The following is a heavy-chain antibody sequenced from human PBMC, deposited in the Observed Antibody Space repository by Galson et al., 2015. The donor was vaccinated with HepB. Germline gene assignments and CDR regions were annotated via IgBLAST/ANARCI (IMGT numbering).Heavy chain of an antibody. V-gene: IGHV3-64*01. Sequence: SLRLSCAASGFTFNTYAMHWVRQAPGKGLEYVSAISSDGGSTYYINSVKGRFTISRDNSKNTLYLQMGSLRAEDMAVYYCARYCGGGSCYVGMDVWGQGTTVTVSS. D-gene: IGHD2-15*01. J-gene: IGHJ6*02. CDR3: ARYCGGGSCYVGMDV. CDR2: ISSDGGST. CDR1: GFTFNTYA.